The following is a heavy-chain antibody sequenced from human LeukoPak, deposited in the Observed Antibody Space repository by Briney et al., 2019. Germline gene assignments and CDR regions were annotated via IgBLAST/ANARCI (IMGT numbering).Heavy chain of an antibody. CDR3: ARHYSGGVDY. CDR2: INYSGTT. J-gene: IGHJ4*02. D-gene: IGHD6-19*01. CDR1: GDSISGSSYY. Sequence: SETLSLTCSVSGDSISGSSYYCGWIRQPPGEGLEWIGVINYSGTTYYNPSLKSRVTISVDTSKNQFSLKLRSVTAADTAVYYCARHYSGGVDYWDQGTLISVSS. V-gene: IGHV4-39*01.